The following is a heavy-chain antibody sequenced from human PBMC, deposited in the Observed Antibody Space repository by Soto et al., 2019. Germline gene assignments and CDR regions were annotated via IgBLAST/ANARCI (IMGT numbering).Heavy chain of an antibody. CDR2: ISDSGGTS. Sequence: EVQLVDSGGGLVQPGGSLRLSCAASGFIFSNYVMSWFRQAPGKGLEWVSSISDSGGTSYYADSGKGRFTISRDISKNTLYLQMNSLRAEDTAIYYCAKRPRALLTFDYWGQGTLVTVSS. CDR1: GFIFSNYV. CDR3: AKRPRALLTFDY. V-gene: IGHV3-23*04. J-gene: IGHJ4*02. D-gene: IGHD1-26*01.